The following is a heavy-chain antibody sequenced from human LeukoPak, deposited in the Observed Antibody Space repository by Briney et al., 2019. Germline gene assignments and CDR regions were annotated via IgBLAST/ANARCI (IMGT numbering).Heavy chain of an antibody. CDR1: GFTFSSYG. CDR3: ARVAEYSSSD. CDR2: INWNGGST. V-gene: IGHV3-20*04. Sequence: GGSLRLSCAASGFTFSSYGMHWVRQAPGKGLEWVSGINWNGGSTGYADSVKGRFTISRDNAKNSLYLQMNRLRAEDTALYYCARVAEYSSSDWGQGTMVTVSS. D-gene: IGHD6-6*01. J-gene: IGHJ3*01.